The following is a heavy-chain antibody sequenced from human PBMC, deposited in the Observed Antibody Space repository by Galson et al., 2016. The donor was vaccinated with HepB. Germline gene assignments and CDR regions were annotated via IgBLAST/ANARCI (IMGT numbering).Heavy chain of an antibody. V-gene: IGHV4-39*07. D-gene: IGHD4-23*01. CDR2: IYYTGNT. Sequence: TLSLTCTVSGGSTSDKNYYWGWIRQPPGGGLEWIGSIYYTGNTYYNSSLKRRAVISVDTSKNQFSLRLSSVTAADTAMYYCARDLLGYGGKPHFDFWGQGTLVTVSS. J-gene: IGHJ4*02. CDR3: ARDLLGYGGKPHFDF. CDR1: GGSTSDKNYY.